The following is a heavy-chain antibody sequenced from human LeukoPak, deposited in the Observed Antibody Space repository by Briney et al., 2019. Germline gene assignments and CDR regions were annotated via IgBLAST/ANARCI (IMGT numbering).Heavy chain of an antibody. J-gene: IGHJ4*02. Sequence: SETLSLTCTVSGGSISSHYWSWIRQPPGKGLEWIGYIYYSGTTNYNPSLKSRVTISVDRSKNQFSLKLSSVTAADTAVYYCARVASRRSYYFDYWGQGTLVTVSS. CDR3: ARVASRRSYYFDY. CDR1: GGSISSHY. CDR2: IYYSGTT. D-gene: IGHD2-15*01. V-gene: IGHV4-59*11.